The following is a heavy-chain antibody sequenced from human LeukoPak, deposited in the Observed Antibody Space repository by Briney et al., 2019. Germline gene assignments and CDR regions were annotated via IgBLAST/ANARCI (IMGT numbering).Heavy chain of an antibody. CDR1: GYTFTSYA. CDR2: ISAGNGNT. D-gene: IGHD1-26*01. J-gene: IGHJ4*02. Sequence: ASVKVSCKASGYTFTSYAIHWVRQAPGQRLEWMGWISAGNGNTKYSQNFQGRVTFISNTSATTAFMELSSLRSEDAAVYYCARDSGSGSNDYWGQGTLVAVSS. CDR3: ARDSGSGSNDY. V-gene: IGHV1-3*01.